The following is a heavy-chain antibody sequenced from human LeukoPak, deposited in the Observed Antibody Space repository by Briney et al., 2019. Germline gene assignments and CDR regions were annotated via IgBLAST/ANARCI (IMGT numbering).Heavy chain of an antibody. CDR3: AKSGIAAAGQRGYFDC. CDR1: GFTFSRYG. J-gene: IGHJ4*02. Sequence: GGSLRLSCAASGFTFSRYGKHWVGQAPGKGMEGVAVISNDGSNKYYADSVKGRFTISRDNSKNTVYLQMNSLRGEDTAVYYCAKSGIAAAGQRGYFDCWGQGTLVTVSS. D-gene: IGHD6-13*01. V-gene: IGHV3-30*18. CDR2: ISNDGSNK.